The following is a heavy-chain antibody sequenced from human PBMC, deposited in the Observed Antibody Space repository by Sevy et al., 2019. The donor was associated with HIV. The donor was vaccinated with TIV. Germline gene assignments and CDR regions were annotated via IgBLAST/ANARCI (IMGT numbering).Heavy chain of an antibody. CDR3: VRDERAIASHFDY. CDR1: GFTLSSYT. D-gene: IGHD2-21*01. V-gene: IGHV3-48*02. CDR2: FDRTDIT. Sequence: GGSLRLSCEASGFTLSSYTMNWVRQSPEKGLEWVATFDRTDITHYGDTVKGRFIISRDTAKNSLFLQMNSLRDDDTAMYFCVRDERAIASHFDYWGRGTLVTVSS. J-gene: IGHJ4*02.